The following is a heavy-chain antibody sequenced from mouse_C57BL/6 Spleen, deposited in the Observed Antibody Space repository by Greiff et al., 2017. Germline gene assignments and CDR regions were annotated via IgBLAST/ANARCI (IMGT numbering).Heavy chain of an antibody. V-gene: IGHV1-26*01. Sequence: EVQLQQSGPELVKPGASVKISCKASGYTFTDYYMNWVKQSHGKSLEWIGDINPNNGGTSYNQKFKGKATLTVDKSSSTAYMELRSLTSEDSAVYYCARDGVVPWGQGTSVTVSS. CDR1: GYTFTDYY. J-gene: IGHJ4*01. CDR2: INPNNGGT. D-gene: IGHD1-1*01. CDR3: ARDGVVP.